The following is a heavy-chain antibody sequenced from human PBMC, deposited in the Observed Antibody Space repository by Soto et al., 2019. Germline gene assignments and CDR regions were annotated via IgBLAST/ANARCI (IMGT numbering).Heavy chain of an antibody. CDR1: GGSISSSNW. J-gene: IGHJ6*02. V-gene: IGHV4-4*02. D-gene: IGHD3-10*02. CDR3: ASVRGEYYYAMDV. CDR2: IYHSGST. Sequence: QVQLQESGPGGVKPSGTLSLTCAVAGGSISSSNWGSWVGQTPGKGLEGIGEIYHSGSTNYNPSLRSRVTISVDKSKNQFSLKLSSVTAADTAVYYCASVRGEYYYAMDVWGQGTTVTVSS.